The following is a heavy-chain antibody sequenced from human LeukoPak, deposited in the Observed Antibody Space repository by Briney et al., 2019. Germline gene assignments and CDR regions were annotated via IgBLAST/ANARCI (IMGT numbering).Heavy chain of an antibody. Sequence: GGSLRLSCAGSGFTFGNAWLTWVRLAPGKGLEWVGRIKSEDAGGTIDYGAPVKGRFAISRDDSKRALYLDMNSLKTEDTAVYYCTGDGTFTFGRGFWGQGTQVTVSS. J-gene: IGHJ4*02. CDR2: IKSEDAGGTI. D-gene: IGHD3-16*01. CDR3: TGDGTFTFGRGF. V-gene: IGHV3-15*01. CDR1: GFTFGNAW.